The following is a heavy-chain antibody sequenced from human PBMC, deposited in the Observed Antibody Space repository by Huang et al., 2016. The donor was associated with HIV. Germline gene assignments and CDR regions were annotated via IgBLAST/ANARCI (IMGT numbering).Heavy chain of an antibody. D-gene: IGHD3-3*01. V-gene: IGHV4-34*02. CDR3: AGVPTPSYYDFWSISPSHEDVYYYNMDV. Sequence: VQLQQWGAGVLKPSETLSLTCAVYVGPFINYYWCWVRLLRGRRLEWKGEMISSGGANSHPSLKGRVSRSIDPCKKQFSLRLTSVTAADTAVYYCAGVPTPSYYDFWSISPSHEDVYYYNMDVWGQGTTVIVSS. CDR2: MISSGGA. J-gene: IGHJ6*02. CDR1: VGPFINYY.